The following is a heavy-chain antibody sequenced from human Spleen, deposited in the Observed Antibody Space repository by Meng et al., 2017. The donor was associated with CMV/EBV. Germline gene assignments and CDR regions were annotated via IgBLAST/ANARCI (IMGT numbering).Heavy chain of an antibody. CDR1: GYTLTNGY. CDR2: IIPILGIA. V-gene: IGHV1-69*02. CDR3: AGLVNCSSTSCYSP. J-gene: IGHJ5*02. D-gene: IGHD2-2*02. Sequence: KAHGYTLTNGYMHWLRQAPGQGLEWMGRIIPILGIANDAQMFQGRVTITADKSTSTAYMELSSLRSEDTAVYYCAGLVNCSSTSCYSPWGQGTLVTVSS.